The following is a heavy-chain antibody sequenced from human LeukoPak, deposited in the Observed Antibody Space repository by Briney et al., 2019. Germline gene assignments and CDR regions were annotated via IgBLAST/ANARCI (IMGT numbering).Heavy chain of an antibody. CDR3: AKGMVRGVILKGFDY. CDR2: IRAGGDNT. Sequence: PGGSLRLSCAASGFTFSSYGMSWVRQAPGKGLEGVSGIRAGGDNTYYADSVKGRFTISRDNSKNTLYLQMNSLRAEDTAVYYCAKGMVRGVILKGFDYWGQGTLVTVSS. CDR1: GFTFSSYG. V-gene: IGHV3-23*01. J-gene: IGHJ4*02. D-gene: IGHD3-10*01.